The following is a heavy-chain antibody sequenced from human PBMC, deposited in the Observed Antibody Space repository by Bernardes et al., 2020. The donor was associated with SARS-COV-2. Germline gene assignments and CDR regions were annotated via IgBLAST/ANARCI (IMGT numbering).Heavy chain of an antibody. J-gene: IGHJ4*02. CDR2: IYPRDSDT. CDR1: GFDFTHYW. D-gene: IGHD6-13*01. Sequence: GGCLKISCNVSGFDFTHYWIGWVRPIPGNGLEWMGIIYPRDSDTRYSPSFQGQVTISADKSISTAYLQWSSLKASDTAMYYCARQSSFVAATGIDYWGQGTLVTVSS. CDR3: ARQSSFVAATGIDY. V-gene: IGHV5-51*01.